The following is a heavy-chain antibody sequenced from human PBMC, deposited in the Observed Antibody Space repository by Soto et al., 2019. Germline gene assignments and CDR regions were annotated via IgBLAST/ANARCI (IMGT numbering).Heavy chain of an antibody. CDR3: ARPSVAGATIRFDY. D-gene: IGHD1-26*01. Sequence: SVKVSCKASGGTFSSYAISWARQAPGQGLEWMGGIIPIFGTANYAQKFQGRVTITADKSTSTAYMELSSLRSEDTAVYYCARPSVAGATIRFDYWGQGTLVTVSS. CDR2: IIPIFGTA. CDR1: GGTFSSYA. V-gene: IGHV1-69*06. J-gene: IGHJ4*02.